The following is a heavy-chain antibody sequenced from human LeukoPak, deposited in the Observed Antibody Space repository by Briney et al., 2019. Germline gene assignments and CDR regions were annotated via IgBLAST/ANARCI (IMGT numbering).Heavy chain of an antibody. V-gene: IGHV7-4-1*02. D-gene: IGHD4-23*01. CDR3: ARDLKPDYGGKGLYYYYGMDV. Sequence: ASVKVSCKASGYTFTSYAMNWVRQAPGQGLEWMGWINTNTGNPTYAQGFTGRFVFSLDTSVSTAYLQISSLKAEDTAVYYCARDLKPDYGGKGLYYYYGMDVWGQGTTVTVSS. CDR1: GYTFTSYA. CDR2: INTNTGNP. J-gene: IGHJ6*02.